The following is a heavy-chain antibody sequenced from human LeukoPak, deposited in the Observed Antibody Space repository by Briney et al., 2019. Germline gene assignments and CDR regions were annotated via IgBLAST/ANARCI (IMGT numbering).Heavy chain of an antibody. Sequence: GSLSLSCAASGFTFRSHWMSWVRQAPGKALECVANMKQDGSENSYVDSVKGRFTISRDNAKNSLYLQMNSLRAEDTAVYFFFQAEDGIRDFDWLPDAFDIWGQGTMVTVSS. D-gene: IGHD3-9*01. CDR3: FQAEDGIRDFDWLPDAFDI. V-gene: IGHV3-7*01. J-gene: IGHJ3*02. CDR2: MKQDGSEN. CDR1: GFTFRSHW.